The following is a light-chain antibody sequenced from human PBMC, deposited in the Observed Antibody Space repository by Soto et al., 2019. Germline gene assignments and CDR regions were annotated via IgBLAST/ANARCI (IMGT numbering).Light chain of an antibody. CDR3: AAWDDSLVVVV. V-gene: IGLV1-47*01. CDR1: SSNIGSNF. J-gene: IGLJ2*01. Sequence: QSVLTQPPSASGTPGQRVTISCSGSSSNIGSNFVFWYQQLPGTAPKLLISTNNQRPSGVPDRFSGSKSGTSASLAISGLRSEDEADYYCAAWDDSLVVVVFGGGTKVTVL. CDR2: TNN.